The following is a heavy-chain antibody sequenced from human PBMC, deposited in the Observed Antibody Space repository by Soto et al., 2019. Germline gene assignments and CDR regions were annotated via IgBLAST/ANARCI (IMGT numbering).Heavy chain of an antibody. CDR3: ARYFDWPSGFYI. D-gene: IGHD3-9*01. CDR2: IDYYGST. Sequence: QVQLQESGPGLVKPSETLSLTCTVSGGSISGYYWSWIRQPPGKRLEWIGYIDYYGSTNYNPSLKSRATISVDTSKKQFSLNLGSVTAADTAIYYCARYFDWPSGFYIWCQGTMVTVSS. CDR1: GGSISGYY. J-gene: IGHJ3*02. V-gene: IGHV4-59*01.